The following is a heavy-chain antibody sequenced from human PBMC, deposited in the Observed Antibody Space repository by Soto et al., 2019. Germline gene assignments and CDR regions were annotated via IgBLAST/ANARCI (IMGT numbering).Heavy chain of an antibody. CDR1: GGSIRSYF. CDR3: ARESYAPFLDY. V-gene: IGHV4-4*07. J-gene: IGHJ4*02. Sequence: SSETLSLTCTVSGGSIRSYFWSWIRQPAGKGLEWIGRIYPSGSTNYNPSLKSRFTMSVDTSKKEFSLKLNSVTSADTAVYFCARESYAPFLDYWGQGILVTVSS. D-gene: IGHD3-16*02. CDR2: IYPSGST.